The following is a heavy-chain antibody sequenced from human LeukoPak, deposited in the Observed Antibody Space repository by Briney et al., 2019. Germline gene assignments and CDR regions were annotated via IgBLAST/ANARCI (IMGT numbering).Heavy chain of an antibody. CDR2: IIPIFGTA. CDR1: GGTFSSYA. V-gene: IGHV1-69*13. D-gene: IGHD6-19*01. J-gene: IGHJ4*02. CDR3: ARGPAVAGIGYFDY. Sequence: SVKVSCKASGGTFSSYAISWVRQAPGQGLEWMGGIIPIFGTANYAQKFQGRVTITADESTSTAYMEPSSLRSEDTAVYYCARGPAVAGIGYFDYWGQGTLVTVSS.